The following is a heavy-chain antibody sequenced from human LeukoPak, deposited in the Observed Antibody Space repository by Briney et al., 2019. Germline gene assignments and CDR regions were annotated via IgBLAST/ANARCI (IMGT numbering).Heavy chain of an antibody. CDR1: GYIFTGYY. J-gene: IGHJ4*02. CDR2: INPNSGGT. V-gene: IGHV1-2*02. D-gene: IGHD3-22*01. CDR3: AREGAYDSSGYRDY. Sequence: ASVKVSCKASGYIFTGYYMHWVRQAPGQGLEWMGWINPNSGGTNYAQKFQGRVTMTRDTSISTAYMELSSLRSEDTAVYYCAREGAYDSSGYRDYWGQGTLVTVSS.